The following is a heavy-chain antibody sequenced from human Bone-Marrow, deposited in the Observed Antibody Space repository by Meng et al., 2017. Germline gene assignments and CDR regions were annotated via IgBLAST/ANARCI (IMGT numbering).Heavy chain of an antibody. CDR1: GFTFSNAY. CDR2: IKSKPDGETI. J-gene: IGHJ4*02. D-gene: IGHD5-12*01. Sequence: VQLVEAGGGLVKPGGSLCLSCEGSGFTFSNAYMTWVRQVPGKRLEWVGRIKSKPDGETIDYAAPVKGRFTISRDDSKNTVYLQMNSLKTEDTAVYYCSGHIDYWGQGTLVTVSS. CDR3: SGHIDY. V-gene: IGHV3-15*01.